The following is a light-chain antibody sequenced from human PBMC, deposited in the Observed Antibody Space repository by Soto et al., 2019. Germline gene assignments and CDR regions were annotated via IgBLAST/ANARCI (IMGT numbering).Light chain of an antibody. CDR3: QQRDNGLT. V-gene: IGKV3-11*01. CDR2: DAS. CDR1: QSVSSH. Sequence: EIVLTQSPATLSLSPGERATLSCRVSQSVSSHLAWYQQKPGQAPRLLIYDASNRATGIPARFSGSGSETDFTLTITSLEPEDFAVYFCQQRDNGLTFGGGTKVEIK. J-gene: IGKJ4*01.